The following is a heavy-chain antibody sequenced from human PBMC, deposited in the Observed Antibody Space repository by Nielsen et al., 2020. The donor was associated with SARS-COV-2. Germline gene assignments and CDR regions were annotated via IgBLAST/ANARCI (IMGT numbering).Heavy chain of an antibody. V-gene: IGHV3-21*01. J-gene: IGHJ3*02. CDR2: ISSSSSYI. Sequence: GSLKISCAASGFTFSSYSMNWVRQAPGKGLEWVSSISSSSSYIYYADSVKGRFTISRDNAKNSLYLQMNSLRAEDTAVYYCARLHSGSDAFDIWGQGTMVTVSS. CDR1: GFTFSSYS. D-gene: IGHD2-21*01. CDR3: ARLHSGSDAFDI.